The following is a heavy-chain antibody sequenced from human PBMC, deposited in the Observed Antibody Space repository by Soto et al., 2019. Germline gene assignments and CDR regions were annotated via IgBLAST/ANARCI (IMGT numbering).Heavy chain of an antibody. D-gene: IGHD6-13*01. CDR3: ARDEADWQQLVGVHDY. CDR1: GYTFTSYG. J-gene: IGHJ4*02. V-gene: IGHV1-18*01. Sequence: QVQLVQSGAEVKKPGASVKVSCKASGYTFTSYGISWVRQAPGQGLEWMGWINAYNGNTNHAQKLQGRVTMTTDTSTSTAYMELRSLRSDDTAVYYCARDEADWQQLVGVHDYWGQGTLVTVSS. CDR2: INAYNGNT.